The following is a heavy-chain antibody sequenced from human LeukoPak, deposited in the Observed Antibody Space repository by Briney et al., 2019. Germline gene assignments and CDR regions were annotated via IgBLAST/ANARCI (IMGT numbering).Heavy chain of an antibody. J-gene: IGHJ4*02. CDR1: GFIFSSYA. CDR3: AKGGSSGWYDEFDY. V-gene: IGHV3-23*01. CDR2: VSGSGGST. D-gene: IGHD6-19*01. Sequence: GGSLRLSCAASGFIFSSYAMSWVRQAPGKGLQWVSGVSGSGGSTYYADSVKGRFTVSGDNSKNTLYLQMNHLRAEDSAVYYCAKGGSSGWYDEFDYWGQGTLVTVSS.